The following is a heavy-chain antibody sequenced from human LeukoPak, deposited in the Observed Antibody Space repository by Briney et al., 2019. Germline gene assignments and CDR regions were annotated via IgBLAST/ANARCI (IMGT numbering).Heavy chain of an antibody. Sequence: SETLSLTCTVSGGSFSDYYWSWIRQPAGKGLEWIGRIYTSGSTNYNPSLKSRVTMSLDMSKNQFSLKLSSVTAADTAVYYCARLGDFWSGYYDYWGQGTLVTVSS. CDR1: GGSFSDYY. CDR3: ARLGDFWSGYYDY. J-gene: IGHJ4*02. CDR2: IYTSGST. V-gene: IGHV4-4*07. D-gene: IGHD3-3*01.